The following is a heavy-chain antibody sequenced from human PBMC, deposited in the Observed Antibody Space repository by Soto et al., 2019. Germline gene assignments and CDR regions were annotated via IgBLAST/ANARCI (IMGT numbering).Heavy chain of an antibody. D-gene: IGHD2-21*02. CDR2: INAGKGNT. CDR1: GYTFTSYA. CDR3: ARSIVVVTALDY. Sequence: QVQLVQSGAEEKKPGASVKVSGKASGYTFTSYAMHWVRQAPGQRLEWMGWINAGKGNTKYSKKFQGRVTITRDTSASTAYMELSSLRSEDTAVYYCARSIVVVTALDYWGQGTLVTVSS. J-gene: IGHJ4*02. V-gene: IGHV1-3*05.